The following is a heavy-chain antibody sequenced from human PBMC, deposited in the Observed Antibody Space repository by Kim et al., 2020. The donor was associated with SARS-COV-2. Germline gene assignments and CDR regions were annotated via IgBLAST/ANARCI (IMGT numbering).Heavy chain of an antibody. Sequence: SETLSLTCAVYGGSFSGYYWSWIRQPPGKGLEWIGEINHSGSTNYNPSLKSRVTISVDTSKNQFSLKLSSVTAADTAVYYCARVGGGSYSSSWYLDYWG. CDR3: ARVGGGSYSSSWYLDY. V-gene: IGHV4-34*01. J-gene: IGHJ4*01. D-gene: IGHD6-13*01. CDR2: INHSGST. CDR1: GGSFSGYY.